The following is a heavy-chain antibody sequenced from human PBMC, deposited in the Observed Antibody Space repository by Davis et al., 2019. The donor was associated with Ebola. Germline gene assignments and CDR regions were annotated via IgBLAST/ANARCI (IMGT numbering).Heavy chain of an antibody. D-gene: IGHD3-3*01. CDR2: ISSSSSYI. CDR1: GFTFSSYS. J-gene: IGHJ4*02. V-gene: IGHV3-21*04. CDR3: AGYSGYDFWSGYYPFDY. Sequence: GESLKISCAASGFTFSSYSMNWVRQAPGKGLEWVSSISSSSSYIYYADSVKGRFTISRDNAKNSLYLQMNSLKAEDTAVYYCAGYSGYDFWSGYYPFDYWGQGTLVTVSS.